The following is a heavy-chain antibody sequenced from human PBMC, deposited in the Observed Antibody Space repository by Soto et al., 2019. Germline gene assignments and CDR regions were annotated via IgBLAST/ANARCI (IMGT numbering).Heavy chain of an antibody. J-gene: IGHJ5*02. D-gene: IGHD6-13*01. V-gene: IGHV1-8*01. CDR3: TRDASKPLVPYSWFDP. Sequence: QVQLVQSGAEVKKPGASVKVSCKASGYTFTSYDINWVRQATGQGLEWMGWMNPNSGNTGYAQRFQGRVTMTRDTSMSTAYMELSSLRSEDTAVYYCTRDASKPLVPYSWFDPWGQGTLVTVSS. CDR2: MNPNSGNT. CDR1: GYTFTSYD.